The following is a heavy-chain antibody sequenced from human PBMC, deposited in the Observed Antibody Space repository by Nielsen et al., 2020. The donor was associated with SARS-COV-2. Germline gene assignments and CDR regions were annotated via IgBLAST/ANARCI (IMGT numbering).Heavy chain of an antibody. D-gene: IGHD1-26*01. J-gene: IGHJ5*02. V-gene: IGHV4-39*07. CDR1: GGSISSYY. CDR2: IYYSGST. Sequence: SETLSLTCTVSGGSISSYYWGWIRQPPGKGLEWIGSIYYSGSTYYNPSLKSRVTISVDKSKNQFSLRLISVTAADTAVYYCARLLTNTGNYFRFDPWGQGTLVTVSS. CDR3: ARLLTNTGNYFRFDP.